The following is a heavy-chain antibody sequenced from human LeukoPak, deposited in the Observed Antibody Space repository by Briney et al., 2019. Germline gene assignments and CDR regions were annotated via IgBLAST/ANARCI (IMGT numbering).Heavy chain of an antibody. D-gene: IGHD3-10*01. J-gene: IGHJ4*02. Sequence: PGGSLRLSCVASGFTFKTYAMSWVRQAPGKGLEWVSSIRSNGDSTYYAESVKGRFTISRDNSKNTVYLQMNSLRADDTAVHFCAKEVRESARFYFDYWGQGALVTVAS. CDR1: GFTFKTYA. CDR3: AKEVRESARFYFDY. V-gene: IGHV3-23*01. CDR2: IRSNGDST.